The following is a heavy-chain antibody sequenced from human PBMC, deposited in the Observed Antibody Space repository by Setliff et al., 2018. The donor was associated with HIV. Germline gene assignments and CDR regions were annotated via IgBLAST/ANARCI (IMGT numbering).Heavy chain of an antibody. D-gene: IGHD6-6*01. J-gene: IGHJ6*03. CDR3: ATRQAPRSCYMDV. Sequence: PGGSLRLSCAASGFTFSNSLMTWVRQAPGKGLEWVSSIRGTGGDTYYSDSVKGRFTISRDNSKNTLYQQMDSLRAEDTAVYYCATRQAPRSCYMDVWGKGTTVTVSS. CDR2: IRGTGGDT. V-gene: IGHV3-23*01. CDR1: GFTFSNSL.